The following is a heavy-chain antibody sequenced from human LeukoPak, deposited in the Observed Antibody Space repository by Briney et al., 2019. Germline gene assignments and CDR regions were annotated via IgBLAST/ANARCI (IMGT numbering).Heavy chain of an antibody. V-gene: IGHV3-30*02. D-gene: IGHD5-12*01. CDR1: GFTFSSYA. J-gene: IGHJ6*04. CDR2: IRFDGSNI. Sequence: GGSLRLSCAASGFTFSSYAMSWVRQAPGKGLEWVTYIRFDGSNIYYAEPVKGRFTISRDNSKNTLYLQMSSLRAEDTAVYYCAKDPPYSGYGGLDVWGKETTVTVSS. CDR3: AKDPPYSGYGGLDV.